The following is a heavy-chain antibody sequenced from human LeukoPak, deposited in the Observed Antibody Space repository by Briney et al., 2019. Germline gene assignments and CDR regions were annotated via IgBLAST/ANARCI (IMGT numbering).Heavy chain of an antibody. CDR3: ARVPAAYMRYYYYYMDV. V-gene: IGHV1-8*03. CDR2: TNTESGDT. Sequence: ASVKVSCKTSGYAFTRYDITWVRQVAGQRPEWMGRTNTESGDTKYSQKFLGRLTITRDTSTTTAYMELSRLRSEDTAVYYCARVPAAYMRYYYYYMDVWGRGTTVTVS. J-gene: IGHJ6*03. D-gene: IGHD2-2*01. CDR1: GYAFTRYD.